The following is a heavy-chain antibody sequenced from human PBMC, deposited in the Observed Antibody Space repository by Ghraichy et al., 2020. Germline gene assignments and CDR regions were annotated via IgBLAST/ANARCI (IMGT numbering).Heavy chain of an antibody. CDR2: IKNEGEGGTT. CDR3: TTGNRTYYFDY. V-gene: IGHV3-15*01. CDR1: GFIFSHAW. D-gene: IGHD4-11*01. J-gene: IGHJ4*02. Sequence: GGSLRLSCAASGFIFSHAWMTWVRQTPGKGLEWVGRIKNEGEGGTTDYAAALKDRIIISRDDSKNMLYLQMNSLTTEDTGVYYCTTGNRTYYFDYWGQGTLVTVSS.